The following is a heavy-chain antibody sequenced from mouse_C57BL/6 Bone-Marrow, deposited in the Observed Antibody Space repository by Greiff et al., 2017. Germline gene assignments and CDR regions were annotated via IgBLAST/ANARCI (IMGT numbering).Heavy chain of an antibody. CDR2: IDPSDSET. V-gene: IGHV1-52*01. J-gene: IGHJ2*01. Sequence: QVQLQQPGAELVRPGSSVKLSCKASGYTFTSYWMHWVKQRPIQGLEWIGNIDPSDSETHYNQKFKDKATLTVDKSSSTAYMQLSSLTSEDSAVYYYARDYYGSSPYYFDYWGQGTTLTVSS. D-gene: IGHD1-1*01. CDR3: ARDYYGSSPYYFDY. CDR1: GYTFTSYW.